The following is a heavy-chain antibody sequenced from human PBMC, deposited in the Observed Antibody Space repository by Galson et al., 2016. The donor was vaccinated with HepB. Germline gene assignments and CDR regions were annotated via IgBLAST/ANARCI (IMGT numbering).Heavy chain of an antibody. D-gene: IGHD1-7*01. CDR1: GFTVSNNY. CDR3: ARDPGISGTT. J-gene: IGHJ5*02. Sequence: SLRLSCAASGFTVSNNYMTWVRQAPGKGLEWVSTIYSGGSTFYTDSVQGRFTIYSHNSKNTLYLQMDTLRPEDTAVYYCARDPGISGTTWGQGILVTVSS. V-gene: IGHV3-53*04. CDR2: IYSGGST.